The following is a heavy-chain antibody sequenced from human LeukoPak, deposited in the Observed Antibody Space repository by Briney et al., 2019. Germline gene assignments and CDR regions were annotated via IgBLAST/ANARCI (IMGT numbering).Heavy chain of an antibody. CDR3: ARISAVAGLDY. V-gene: IGHV4-39*01. J-gene: IGHJ4*02. Sequence: SETLSLTCTVSGGSISSSSYYWGWIRQPPGKGLEWIGSIYYSRSTYYNRSLKSRVTISVDTSKNQFSLKLSSVTAADTAVYYCARISAVAGLDYWGQGTLVTVSS. CDR2: IYYSRST. CDR1: GGSISSSSYY. D-gene: IGHD6-19*01.